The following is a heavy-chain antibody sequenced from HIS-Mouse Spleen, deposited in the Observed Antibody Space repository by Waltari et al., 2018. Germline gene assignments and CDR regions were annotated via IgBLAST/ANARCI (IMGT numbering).Heavy chain of an antibody. V-gene: IGHV4-38-2*02. J-gene: IGHJ5*02. CDR2: IYHSGST. D-gene: IGHD6-13*01. CDR3: ARGFSIAAAGNWFDP. CDR1: GYSISSGYH. Sequence: QVQLQESGPGLVKPSETLSLTCTVSGYSISSGYHWAWIRQPPGKGLEWIGSIYHSGSTYYNPSLKSRVTISVDTSKNQFSLKLSSVTAADTAVYYCARGFSIAAAGNWFDPWGQGTLVTVSS.